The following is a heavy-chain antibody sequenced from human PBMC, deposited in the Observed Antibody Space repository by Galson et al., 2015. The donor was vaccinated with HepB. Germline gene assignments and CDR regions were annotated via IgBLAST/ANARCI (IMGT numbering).Heavy chain of an antibody. CDR2: IYPGDSDT. J-gene: IGHJ4*02. Sequence: QSGAEVKKPGESLKISCQGSGYTFTNYWIGWVRQKPGEGLEWMGIIYPGDSDTRYSPSFQSQVTITVDKSISTAYLQWSSLKASDTAMYYCATPLRTGPDYWGQGTLVTVSS. D-gene: IGHD3/OR15-3a*01. CDR3: ATPLRTGPDY. V-gene: IGHV5-51*03. CDR1: GYTFTNYW.